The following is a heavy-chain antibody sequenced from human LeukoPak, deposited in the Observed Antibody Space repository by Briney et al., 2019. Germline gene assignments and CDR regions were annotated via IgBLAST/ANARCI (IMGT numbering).Heavy chain of an antibody. CDR1: GFTFSSYA. J-gene: IGHJ4*02. V-gene: IGHV3-23*01. CDR3: TRDHIASWQIDF. D-gene: IGHD2-2*01. Sequence: GGSLRLSCAASGFTFSSYAMSWVPEAPGKGLEWGSAISGSGGSTYYADSVKGRFTISRDNSKNTLYLQMNSLRAEDTAVYYCTRDHIASWQIDFWGQGTMVTVSS. CDR2: ISGSGGST.